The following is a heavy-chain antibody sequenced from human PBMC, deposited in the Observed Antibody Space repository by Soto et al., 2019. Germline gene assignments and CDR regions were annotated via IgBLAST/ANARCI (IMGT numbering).Heavy chain of an antibody. CDR1: GGSVSTGSYD. Sequence: PSETLSLTCTVSGGSVSTGSYDWSWIRQPPGKGLEWIGKIFFTGSAHYNPSLRNRVTMSVDTSKDQFSLTLTSVTAADTAVYYCANQMRSGYSYGYRSKTHNWFDPWGQGTLVTVSS. CDR3: ANQMRSGYSYGYRSKTHNWFDP. D-gene: IGHD5-18*01. V-gene: IGHV4-61*01. J-gene: IGHJ5*02. CDR2: IFFTGSA.